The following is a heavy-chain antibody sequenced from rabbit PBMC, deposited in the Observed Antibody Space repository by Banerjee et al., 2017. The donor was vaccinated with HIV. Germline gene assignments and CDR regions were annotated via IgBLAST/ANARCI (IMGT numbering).Heavy chain of an antibody. CDR2: VDGNSAGST. CDR3: ARDWAGSGGSRITLDL. D-gene: IGHD1-1*01. Sequence: QEQLEESGGGLVQPEGSLTLTCTASGFSFSGGHWICWVRQAPGKGREWVACVDGNSAGSTPYSTRVTGRFPACKNSSPTLTLQITSRTPADAAAYYCARDWAGSGGSRITLDLWGPGTLVTFS. J-gene: IGHJ6*01. CDR1: GFSFSGGHW. V-gene: IGHV1S45*01.